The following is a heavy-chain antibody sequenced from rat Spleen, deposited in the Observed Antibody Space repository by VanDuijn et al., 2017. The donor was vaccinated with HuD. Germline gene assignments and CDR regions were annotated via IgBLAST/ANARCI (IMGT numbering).Heavy chain of an antibody. CDR3: ARHGLGEDY. Sequence: EVQLVESGGGSVQPGRSLKLSCAASGFTFSDYYMTWVRQAPAKGLEWVATIIYDDSRTYYRDSVKGRFTISRDNAKSTLYLQMDSLRSEDTATYYCARHGLGEDYWGQGVMVTVSS. V-gene: IGHV5-7*01. J-gene: IGHJ2*01. D-gene: IGHD5-1*01. CDR1: GFTFSDYY. CDR2: IIYDDSRT.